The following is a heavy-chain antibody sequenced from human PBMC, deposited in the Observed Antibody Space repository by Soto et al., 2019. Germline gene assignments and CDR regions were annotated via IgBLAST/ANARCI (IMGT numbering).Heavy chain of an antibody. V-gene: IGHV3-30-3*01. CDR2: ISYDGSNK. D-gene: IGHD3-16*02. Sequence: ESGGGVVQPGRSLRLSCAASGFTFSSYAMHWVRQAPGKGLEWVAVISYDGSNKYYADSVKGRFIISRDNSKNTLYLQMNSLRAEDAAVYYCARGVRIMITFGGVIARPGWFDPWGQGTLVTVSS. J-gene: IGHJ5*02. CDR1: GFTFSSYA. CDR3: ARGVRIMITFGGVIARPGWFDP.